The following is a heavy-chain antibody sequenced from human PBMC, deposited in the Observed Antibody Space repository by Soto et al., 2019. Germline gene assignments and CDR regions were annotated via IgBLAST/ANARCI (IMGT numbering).Heavy chain of an antibody. J-gene: IGHJ3*02. V-gene: IGHV5-51*01. CDR2: IYPGDSDT. D-gene: IGHD3-3*01. CDR1: GYSFTSYW. CDR3: ARRLGEAGDAFDI. Sequence: GESLKISCKGSGYSFTSYWIGWVRQMPGKGLEWMGIIYPGDSDTRYSPSFQGQVTISADKTISTAYLQWSSLKASDTAMYYCARRLGEAGDAFDIWGQGTMVTVSS.